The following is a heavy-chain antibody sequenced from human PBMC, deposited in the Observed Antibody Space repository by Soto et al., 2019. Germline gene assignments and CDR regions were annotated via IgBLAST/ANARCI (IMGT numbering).Heavy chain of an antibody. Sequence: PSETLSLTCTVSGGSISSYYWSWIRQPPGKGLEWIGYIYYSGSTNYNPSLKSRVTISVDTSKNQFSLKLSSVTAADTAVYYCARQAVVVAATFDYYYYMDVWGKGTTVTVSS. V-gene: IGHV4-59*08. D-gene: IGHD2-15*01. CDR2: IYYSGST. CDR3: ARQAVVVAATFDYYYYMDV. CDR1: GGSISSYY. J-gene: IGHJ6*03.